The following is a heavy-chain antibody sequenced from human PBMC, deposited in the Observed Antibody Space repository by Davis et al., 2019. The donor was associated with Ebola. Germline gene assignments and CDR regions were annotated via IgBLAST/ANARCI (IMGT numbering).Heavy chain of an antibody. CDR2: ISTYNGNT. J-gene: IGHJ4*02. V-gene: IGHV1-8*02. CDR1: GYTFTTAG. CDR3: ARAVRYPVVVTRSSRKYYFDY. D-gene: IGHD2-15*01. Sequence: GPVKVSCKASGYTFTTAGISWVRQAPGQGLEWVGWISTYNGNTGYAQKFQGRVSMTRSTSISTAYMELSSLTSEDTAVYYCARAVRYPVVVTRSSRKYYFDYWGQGILVTVSS.